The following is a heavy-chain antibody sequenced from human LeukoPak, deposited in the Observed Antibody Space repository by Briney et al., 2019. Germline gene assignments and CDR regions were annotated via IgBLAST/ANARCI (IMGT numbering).Heavy chain of an antibody. CDR2: INARGDT. Sequence: SETLSLTCAVYGWSFNDYYWNWIRQPPGKGLXXXXXINARGDTSYNPSLESRVTISVDTSKNQFSLRLTSMIAADTALYYCARGQVPAARGYNWFDPWGQGTLVTVSS. V-gene: IGHV4-34*01. CDR1: GWSFNDYY. D-gene: IGHD2-2*01. CDR3: ARGQVPAARGYNWFDP. J-gene: IGHJ5*02.